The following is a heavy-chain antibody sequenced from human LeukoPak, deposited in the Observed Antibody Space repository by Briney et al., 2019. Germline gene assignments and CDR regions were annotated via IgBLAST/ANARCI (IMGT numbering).Heavy chain of an antibody. CDR3: ARKVSGSSTNPFDY. J-gene: IGHJ4*02. CDR1: GYSFTNYW. V-gene: IGHV5-51*01. CDR2: IYPGDSDT. D-gene: IGHD3-10*01. Sequence: GESLKSSCQTSGYSFTNYWIGWVRQMPGKCLEWMGFIYPGDSDTRYSSSFQGQVTISADKSISTAYLQWSSLKASDTAMYYCARKVSGSSTNPFDYWGQGTLVTVSS.